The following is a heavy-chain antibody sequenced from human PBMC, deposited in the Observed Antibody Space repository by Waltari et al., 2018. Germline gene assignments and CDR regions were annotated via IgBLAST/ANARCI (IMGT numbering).Heavy chain of an antibody. CDR1: GFLFSRYH. V-gene: IGHV3-21*01. CDR3: AREYYYDGSTYDQ. D-gene: IGHD3-22*01. CDR2: ITRDGFSI. Sequence: VQLVESGGGLVKSGGSLRLSCEASGFLFSRYHMNWVRQAPGKGLEWVSSITRDGFSIYYADSVKGRFTVSRDNAKNSLYVQMNNLGAEDTAVYYCAREYYYDGSTYDQWGQGTLVTVSS. J-gene: IGHJ4*02.